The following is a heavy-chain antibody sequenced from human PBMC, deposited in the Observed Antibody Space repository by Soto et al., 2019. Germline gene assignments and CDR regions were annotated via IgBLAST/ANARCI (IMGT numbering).Heavy chain of an antibody. D-gene: IGHD1-1*01. J-gene: IGHJ3*02. CDR2: ISSSSSYI. CDR3: ARERDPLQDHDAFDI. CDR1: GFTFSSYS. Sequence: SLRLSCAASGFTFSSYSMNWVRQAPGKGLEWVSSISSSSSYIYYADSVKGRFTISRDNAKNSLYLQMNSLRAEDTAVYYCARERDPLQDHDAFDIWGQGTMVTVSS. V-gene: IGHV3-21*01.